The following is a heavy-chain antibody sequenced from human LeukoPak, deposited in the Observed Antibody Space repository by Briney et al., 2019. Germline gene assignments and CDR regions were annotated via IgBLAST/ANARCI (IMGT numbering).Heavy chain of an antibody. D-gene: IGHD1-26*01. CDR2: INSDGSST. V-gene: IGHV3-74*01. J-gene: IGHJ4*02. CDR3: ARGPYGGGYYVGDF. Sequence: QPGGSLRLSCAASGFTLSGYWMHWVRQAPGKGLVWVSRINSDGSSTSYADSVKGRFTISRDNAKNTLYLQMNSLRAEDTAVYYCARGPYGGGYYVGDFWGQGSLLTVSS. CDR1: GFTLSGYW.